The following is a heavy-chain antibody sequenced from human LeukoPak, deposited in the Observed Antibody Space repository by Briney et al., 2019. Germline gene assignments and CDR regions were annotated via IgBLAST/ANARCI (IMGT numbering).Heavy chain of an antibody. Sequence: TVKVSCKASGGTFSSYAISWVRQAPGQGLEWMGRIIPILGIANYAQKFQGRVTITADKSTSTAYMELSSLRSEDTAVYYCARTPSTAAGTNHFDYWGQGTLVTVSS. CDR2: IIPILGIA. CDR3: ARTPSTAAGTNHFDY. J-gene: IGHJ4*02. CDR1: GGTFSSYA. V-gene: IGHV1-69*04. D-gene: IGHD6-13*01.